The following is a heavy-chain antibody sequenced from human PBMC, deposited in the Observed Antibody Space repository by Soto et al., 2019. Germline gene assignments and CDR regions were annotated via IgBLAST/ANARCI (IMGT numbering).Heavy chain of an antibody. V-gene: IGHV3-74*01. J-gene: IGHJ4*02. CDR3: ARGLGHYDILTGPVDY. Sequence: GGSLRLSCAASGFTFSSYWMHWVRQAPGKGLVWVSRINRDGSSTSYADSVKGRFTISRDNAKNTLYLQMNSLSAEDTAVYSCARGLGHYDILTGPVDYWGQGTLVTVSS. CDR1: GFTFSSYW. CDR2: INRDGSST. D-gene: IGHD3-9*01.